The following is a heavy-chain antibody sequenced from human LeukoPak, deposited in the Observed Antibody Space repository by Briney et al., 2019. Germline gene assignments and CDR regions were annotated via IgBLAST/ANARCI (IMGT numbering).Heavy chain of an antibody. D-gene: IGHD5-12*01. J-gene: IGHJ4*02. V-gene: IGHV3-23*01. CDR2: ISGSGGST. Sequence: GGSLRLSCAASGFTFSNYAMSWVRQAPGKGLEWVSGISGSGGSTVYADSVKGRFTISRDNSKNTLYLQMNSLRAEDTAVYYCAKQRGYSGYETFDYWGQGTLVTVSP. CDR1: GFTFSNYA. CDR3: AKQRGYSGYETFDY.